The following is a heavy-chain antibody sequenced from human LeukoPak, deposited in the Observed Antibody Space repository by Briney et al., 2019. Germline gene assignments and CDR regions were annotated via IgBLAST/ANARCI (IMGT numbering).Heavy chain of an antibody. CDR2: IKQDGSEK. CDR1: GFTFSSYW. Sequence: GGSLRLSCAASGFTFSSYWMSWVRQAPGKGLEWVANIKQDGSEKYYVDSVKGRFTISRDNAKNSLYLQMNSLRAEDTALYYCAKDGLWFGDRSFDIWGQGTMVTVSS. J-gene: IGHJ3*02. CDR3: AKDGLWFGDRSFDI. D-gene: IGHD3-10*01. V-gene: IGHV3-7*03.